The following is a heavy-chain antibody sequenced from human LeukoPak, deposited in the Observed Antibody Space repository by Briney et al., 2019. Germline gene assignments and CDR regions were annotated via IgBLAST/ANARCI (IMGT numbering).Heavy chain of an antibody. Sequence: PGGSLRLSCAASGFTFSSYATHWVRQAPGKGLEWVAVISYDGSNKYYADSVKGRFTISRDNSKNTLYLQMNSLRAEDTAVYYCASAGDTAYGRRWGQGTLVTVSS. D-gene: IGHD5-18*01. CDR3: ASAGDTAYGRR. V-gene: IGHV3-30-3*01. CDR2: ISYDGSNK. CDR1: GFTFSSYA. J-gene: IGHJ4*02.